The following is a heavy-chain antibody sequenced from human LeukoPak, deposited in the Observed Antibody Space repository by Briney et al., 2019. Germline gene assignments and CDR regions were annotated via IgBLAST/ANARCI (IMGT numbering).Heavy chain of an antibody. J-gene: IGHJ4*02. V-gene: IGHV3-9*01. CDR1: GFTFDDYA. D-gene: IGHD3-22*01. CDR3: AKGAKHYYDSSGSIDY. CDR2: ISWNSGSI. Sequence: PGRSQRLSCAVSGFTFDDYAMHWVRQAPGKGLEWVSGISWNSGSIGYADSVKGRFTISRDNAKNSLYLQMNSLRAEDTALYYCAKGAKHYYDSSGSIDYWGQGTLVTVSS.